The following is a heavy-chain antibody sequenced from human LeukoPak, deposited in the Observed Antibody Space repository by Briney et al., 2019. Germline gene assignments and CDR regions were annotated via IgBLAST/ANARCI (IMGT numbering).Heavy chain of an antibody. CDR1: GYTFTGYY. D-gene: IGHD3-10*01. CDR2: INPNSGGT. V-gene: IGHV1-2*02. J-gene: IGHJ4*02. CDR3: ARGSRVQEVGAMGYYFDY. Sequence: ASVKVSCKASGYTFTGYYIHWVRQAPGQGLEWMGWINPNSGGTNYAQKFQGRVTMTRDTSISTAYMDLSRLRSDDTAVYYCARGSRVQEVGAMGYYFDYWGQGTLVTVSS.